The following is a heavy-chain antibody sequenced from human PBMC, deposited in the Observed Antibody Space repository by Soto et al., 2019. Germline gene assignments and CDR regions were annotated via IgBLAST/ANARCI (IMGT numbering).Heavy chain of an antibody. CDR2: IYSSGVT. J-gene: IGHJ4*02. Sequence: PSETLSLTCAVSGGSISSSNWWSWVRQPPGKGLEWIGDIYSSGVTYYDPSLKSRVTMSVDMSKNQFSLRLSSVTAADTAVYYCATKPNGLYYFDYWGQRALVTVSS. D-gene: IGHD2-8*01. CDR3: ATKPNGLYYFDY. CDR1: GGSISSSNW. V-gene: IGHV4-4*02.